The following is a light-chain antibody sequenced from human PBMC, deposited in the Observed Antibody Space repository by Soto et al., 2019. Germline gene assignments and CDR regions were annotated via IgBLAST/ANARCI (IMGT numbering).Light chain of an antibody. V-gene: IGKV3-15*01. CDR3: QQYNNWPPWT. Sequence: ELVMTQSPATLSVAPGERATLSCRASQSVSSSYLAWYQQKPGQAPSLIIYGASTRANGIPARFSGSGSGTEFTLTISSLQSEDFAVYYCQQYNNWPPWTFGQGTKVDIK. CDR1: QSVSSSY. CDR2: GAS. J-gene: IGKJ1*01.